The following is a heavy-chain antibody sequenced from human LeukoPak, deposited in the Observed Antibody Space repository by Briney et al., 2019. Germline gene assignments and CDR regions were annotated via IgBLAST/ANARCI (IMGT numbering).Heavy chain of an antibody. V-gene: IGHV4-34*01. CDR1: GGSFSGYY. CDR2: INHSGST. J-gene: IGHJ4*02. CDR3: ARRYGWITMIVAERYYFDY. Sequence: SETLSLTCAVYGGSFSGYYWSWIRQPPGKGLEWIGEINHSGSTNYNPSLKSRVTISVDTSKNQFSLKLSSVTAADTAVYYCARRYGWITMIVAERYYFDYWGQGTLVTVSS. D-gene: IGHD3-22*01.